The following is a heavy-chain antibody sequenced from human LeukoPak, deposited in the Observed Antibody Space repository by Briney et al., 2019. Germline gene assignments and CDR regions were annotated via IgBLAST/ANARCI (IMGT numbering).Heavy chain of an antibody. Sequence: GGSLRLSCAASGFTFSSYLMSWVRQAPGKGLEWVANIKQDGSEKYYVDSVKGRFTISRDNAKNSLYLHMNSLRAEDTAVYCCASGFLDDFWSGHFWGQGTLVSVSS. CDR2: IKQDGSEK. CDR1: GFTFSSYL. D-gene: IGHD3-3*01. CDR3: ASGFLDDFWSGHF. J-gene: IGHJ4*02. V-gene: IGHV3-7*01.